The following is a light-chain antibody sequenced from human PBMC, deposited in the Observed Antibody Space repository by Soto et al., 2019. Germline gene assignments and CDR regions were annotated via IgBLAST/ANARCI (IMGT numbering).Light chain of an antibody. Sequence: QSALTQPPSVSGSPGQSVAVSCTGTSSDIGGYNYVSWYQQHPGRAPKLLIYDVSERPSGVPDRFSGSKSGYTASLTISGLQAEDGAEYYCCSYAGTNILIFGGGTKVTVL. J-gene: IGLJ2*01. V-gene: IGLV2-11*01. CDR2: DVS. CDR3: CSYAGTNILI. CDR1: SSDIGGYNY.